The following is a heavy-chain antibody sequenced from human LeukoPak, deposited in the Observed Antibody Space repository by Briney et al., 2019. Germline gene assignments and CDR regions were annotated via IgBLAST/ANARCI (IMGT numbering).Heavy chain of an antibody. CDR3: ATTGYSSRNY. D-gene: IGHD6-13*01. J-gene: IGHJ4*02. Sequence: GGSLRLSCAASGFTFSSYSMNWVRQAPGKGLEWVSYISSSFSTIYYADSVKGRFTISRDNSKNTLYLQMNSLRAEDTAVYYCATTGYSSRNYWGQGTLVTVSS. V-gene: IGHV3-48*01. CDR2: ISSSFSTI. CDR1: GFTFSSYS.